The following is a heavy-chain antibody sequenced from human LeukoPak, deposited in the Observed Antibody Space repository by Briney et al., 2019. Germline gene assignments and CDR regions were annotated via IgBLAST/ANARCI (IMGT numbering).Heavy chain of an antibody. Sequence: SQTLSLTCTVSGGSISSGDYYWSWIRQPPGKGLEGIGYIYYSGSTYYNPSLKSRVTISVDTSKNQFSLKLSSVTAADTAVYYCARVAVVTDAFDIWGQGTMVTVSS. V-gene: IGHV4-30-4*01. J-gene: IGHJ3*02. D-gene: IGHD4-23*01. CDR2: IYYSGST. CDR1: GGSISSGDYY. CDR3: ARVAVVTDAFDI.